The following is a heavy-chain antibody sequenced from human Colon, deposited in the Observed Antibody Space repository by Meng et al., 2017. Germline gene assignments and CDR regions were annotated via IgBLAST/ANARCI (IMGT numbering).Heavy chain of an antibody. CDR3: ASFPPPGKQWLVTDY. CDR1: GGSISSSNW. V-gene: IGHV4-4*02. J-gene: IGHJ4*02. CDR2: IYHSGST. Sequence: QVPLQESGPVWVKPSGTLSLTCAVSGGSISSSNWWSWVRQPPGKGLEWIGEIYHSGSTNYNPSLKSRVTISVDKSKNQFSLKLSSVTAADTAVYYCASFPPPGKQWLVTDYWGQGTLVTVSS. D-gene: IGHD6-19*01.